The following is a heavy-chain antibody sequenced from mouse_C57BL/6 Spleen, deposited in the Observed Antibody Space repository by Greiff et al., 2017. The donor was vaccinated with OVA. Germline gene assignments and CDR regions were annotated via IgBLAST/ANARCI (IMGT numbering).Heavy chain of an antibody. J-gene: IGHJ4*01. D-gene: IGHD3-1*01. CDR2: ISSGSSTI. Sequence: EVNVVESGGGLVKPGGSLKLSCAASGFTFSDYGMHWVRQAPEKGLEWVAYISSGSSTIYYADTVKGRFTISRDNAKNTLFLQMTSLRSEDTAMYYGARPGLYYAMDYWGQGTSVTVSS. CDR1: GFTFSDYG. V-gene: IGHV5-17*01. CDR3: ARPGLYYAMDY.